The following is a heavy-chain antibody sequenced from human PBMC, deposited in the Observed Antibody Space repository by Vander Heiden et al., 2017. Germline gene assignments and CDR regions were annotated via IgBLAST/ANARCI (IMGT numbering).Heavy chain of an antibody. V-gene: IGHV1-2*02. CDR2: INPNSGGT. J-gene: IGHJ6*02. CDR1: GYTFTGYY. D-gene: IGHD6-13*01. CDR3: ARGIAAARDYYGMDV. Sequence: QVQLVQSGAEVKKPGASVKVSCTASGYTFTGYYMHWVRQAPGQGLEWMGWINPNSGGTNYAQKFQGRVTMTRDTSISTAYMELSRLRSDDTAVYYCARGIAAARDYYGMDVWGQGTTVTVSS.